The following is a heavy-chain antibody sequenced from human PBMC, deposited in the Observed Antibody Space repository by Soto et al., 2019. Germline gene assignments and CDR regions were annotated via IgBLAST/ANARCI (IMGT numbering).Heavy chain of an antibody. V-gene: IGHV1-18*01. CDR3: ARTGLTIAAHNKWPTRGP. Sequence: QVQLVQSGAEVKKPGASVKVSCKASGYTFTSYGISWVRQAPGQGLEWMGWISAYNGNTTYAQKLQGRVTMTTDTSTSTAYMELRSLRSDDTAVYYCARTGLTIAAHNKWPTRGPWGQGTLVTVSS. D-gene: IGHD6-13*01. CDR2: ISAYNGNT. J-gene: IGHJ5*02. CDR1: GYTFTSYG.